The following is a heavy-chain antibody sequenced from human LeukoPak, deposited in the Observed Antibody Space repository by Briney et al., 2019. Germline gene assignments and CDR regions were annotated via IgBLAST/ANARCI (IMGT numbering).Heavy chain of an antibody. D-gene: IGHD3-10*01. J-gene: IGHJ4*02. Sequence: SVKVSCKASGGTFSSYAISWVRQAPGQGLEWMGGIIPIFGTANYAQKFQGRVTITADESTSTAYMELSSLRSEDTAAYYCAVWFGELSPFDYWGRGTLVTVSS. CDR3: AVWFGELSPFDY. CDR2: IIPIFGTA. V-gene: IGHV1-69*13. CDR1: GGTFSSYA.